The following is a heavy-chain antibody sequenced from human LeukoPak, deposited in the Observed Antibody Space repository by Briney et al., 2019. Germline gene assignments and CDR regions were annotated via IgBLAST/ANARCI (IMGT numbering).Heavy chain of an antibody. J-gene: IGHJ4*02. Sequence: ASVKVSCKASGYTFTSYGISWVRQAPGQGLEWMGWINPNSGGTNYAQKFQGRVTMTRDTSISTAYMELSRLRSDDTAVYYCARDLSYYYDSSGRIYFDYWGQGTLVTVSS. CDR3: ARDLSYYYDSSGRIYFDY. V-gene: IGHV1-2*02. CDR2: INPNSGGT. D-gene: IGHD3-22*01. CDR1: GYTFTSYG.